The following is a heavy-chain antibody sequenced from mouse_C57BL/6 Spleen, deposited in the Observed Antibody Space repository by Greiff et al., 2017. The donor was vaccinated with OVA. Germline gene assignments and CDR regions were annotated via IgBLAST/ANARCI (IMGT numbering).Heavy chain of an antibody. Sequence: EVMLQQSGPELVKPGASVKISCKASGYTFTDYYMNWVKQSHGKSLEWIGDINPNNGGTSYNQKFKGKATLTVDKSSSTAYMELRSLTSEDSAVYYGARSYYYGSSGYWYFDVWGTGTTVTVSS. D-gene: IGHD1-1*01. V-gene: IGHV1-26*01. CDR1: GYTFTDYY. J-gene: IGHJ1*03. CDR3: ARSYYYGSSGYWYFDV. CDR2: INPNNGGT.